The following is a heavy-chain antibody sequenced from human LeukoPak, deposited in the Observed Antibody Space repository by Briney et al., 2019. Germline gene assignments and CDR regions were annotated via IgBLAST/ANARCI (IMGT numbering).Heavy chain of an antibody. CDR2: IYYSGST. J-gene: IGHJ5*02. D-gene: IGHD3-3*01. V-gene: IGHV4-59*01. Sequence: SETLSLTCTVSGGSISSYYWSWIRQPPGKGLEWIGYIYYSGSTNYNPSLKSRVTISVDTSKNQFSLKLSSVTAADTAVYYCARQYYDFWSGYPRRTDHSVTLVWFDPWGQGTLVTVSS. CDR1: GGSISSYY. CDR3: ARQYYDFWSGYPRRTDHSVTLVWFDP.